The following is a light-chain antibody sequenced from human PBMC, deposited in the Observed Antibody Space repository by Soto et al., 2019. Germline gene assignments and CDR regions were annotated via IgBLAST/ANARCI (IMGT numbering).Light chain of an antibody. CDR2: EVS. Sequence: QSVLTQPASVSGSPGQSITISCTGTSSDVGGYNYVSWYQHHPGKAPKLMIYEVSNRPSGVSNRFSGSKSGNTASLTISGLQAEDEADYYCISYTSTSTWLFGGGTKLTVL. CDR1: SSDVGGYNY. J-gene: IGLJ3*02. V-gene: IGLV2-14*01. CDR3: ISYTSTSTWL.